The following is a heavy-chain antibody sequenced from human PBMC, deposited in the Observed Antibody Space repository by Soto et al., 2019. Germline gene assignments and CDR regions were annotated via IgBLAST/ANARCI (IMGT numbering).Heavy chain of an antibody. CDR2: ISAYNGNT. CDR3: AGFNASGSYPYDY. D-gene: IGHD3-10*01. V-gene: IGHV1-18*04. J-gene: IGHJ4*02. CDR1: CTSYTADC. Sequence: VTVSLHASCTSYTADCNTWVSQDPGQGLEWMGWISAYNGNTNYAQNLQGRVTMTTDTSTSTAYMELRSLRSGDTAVYYCAGFNASGSYPYDYWGQGILV.